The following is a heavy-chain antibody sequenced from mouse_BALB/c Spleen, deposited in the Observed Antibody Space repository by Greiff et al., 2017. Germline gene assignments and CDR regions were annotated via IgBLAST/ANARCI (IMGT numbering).Heavy chain of an antibody. CDR1: GFTFTDYY. Sequence: DVHLVESGGGLVQPGGSLRLSCATSGFTFTDYYMSWVRQPPGKALEWLGFIRNKANGYTTEYSASVKGRFTISRDNSQSILYLQMNTLRAEDSATYYCARDRGNYGAMDYWGQGTSVTVSS. V-gene: IGHV7-3*02. D-gene: IGHD2-1*01. CDR2: IRNKANGYTT. CDR3: ARDRGNYGAMDY. J-gene: IGHJ4*01.